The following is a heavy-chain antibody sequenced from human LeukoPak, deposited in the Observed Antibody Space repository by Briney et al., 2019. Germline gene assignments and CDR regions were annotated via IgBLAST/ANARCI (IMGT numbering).Heavy chain of an antibody. D-gene: IGHD3-10*01. Sequence: GGSLRLSCAASGFTFSSSEMNWVRQAPGKGLEWVSYITSSGSTTYYADSVKGRFTISRDNAKNSLYLQMNSLRVEDTAVYYCARGGSGSYLRDAFDMWGQGTMVTVSS. CDR2: ITSSGSTT. CDR1: GFTFSSSE. V-gene: IGHV3-48*03. CDR3: ARGGSGSYLRDAFDM. J-gene: IGHJ3*02.